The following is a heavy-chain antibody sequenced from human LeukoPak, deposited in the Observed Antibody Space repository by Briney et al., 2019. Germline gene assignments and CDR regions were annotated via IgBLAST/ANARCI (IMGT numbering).Heavy chain of an antibody. J-gene: IGHJ5*02. D-gene: IGHD3-3*01. Sequence: GASVKVSCKASGYTFTGYYMHWVRQAPGQGLEWMGWINPNSGGTNYAQKFQGRVTMTRDTSISTAYMELSSLRSEDTAVYYCARGVWSRSGFDPWGQGTLVTVSS. CDR3: ARGVWSRSGFDP. CDR1: GYTFTGYY. V-gene: IGHV1-2*02. CDR2: INPNSGGT.